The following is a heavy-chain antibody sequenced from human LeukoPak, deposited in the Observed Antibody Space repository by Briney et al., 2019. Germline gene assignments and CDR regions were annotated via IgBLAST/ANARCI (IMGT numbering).Heavy chain of an antibody. D-gene: IGHD1-26*01. V-gene: IGHV3-23*01. Sequence: GGSLRLSCAASGFTFSSYAMSWVRQAPGKGLEWVSTISGGGGSTYYADSVKGRFTISRDNFKNTLYLQVNSLRAEDTAVYYCAKGGKWDVTPFDYWGQGTLVTVSS. CDR1: GFTFSSYA. CDR2: ISGGGGST. J-gene: IGHJ4*02. CDR3: AKGGKWDVTPFDY.